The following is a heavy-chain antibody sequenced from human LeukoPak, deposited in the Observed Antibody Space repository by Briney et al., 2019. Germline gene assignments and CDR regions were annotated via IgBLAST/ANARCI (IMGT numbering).Heavy chain of an antibody. CDR2: FDPEDGET. V-gene: IGHV1-24*01. Sequence: ASVEVSCKVSGYTLTELSMHWVRQAPGKGLEWMGGFDPEDGETIYAQKFQGRVTMTEDTSTDTAYMELSSLRSEDTAVYYCATFPSPGYYNVNYYFDYWGQGTLVTVSS. CDR1: GYTLTELS. D-gene: IGHD3-9*01. J-gene: IGHJ4*02. CDR3: ATFPSPGYYNVNYYFDY.